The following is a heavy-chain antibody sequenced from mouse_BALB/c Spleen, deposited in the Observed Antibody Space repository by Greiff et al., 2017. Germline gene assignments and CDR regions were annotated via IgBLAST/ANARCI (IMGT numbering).Heavy chain of an antibody. CDR2: ISSGSSTI. D-gene: IGHD2-4*01. V-gene: IGHV5-17*02. CDR1: GFTFSSFG. J-gene: IGHJ2*01. CDR3: ARYGYDSFDY. Sequence: EVMLVESGGGLVQPGGSRKLSCAASGFTFSSFGMHWVRQAPEKGLEWVAYISSGSSTIYYADTVKGRFTISRDNPKNTLFLQMTSLRSEDTAMYYCARYGYDSFDYGGQGTTLTVSS.